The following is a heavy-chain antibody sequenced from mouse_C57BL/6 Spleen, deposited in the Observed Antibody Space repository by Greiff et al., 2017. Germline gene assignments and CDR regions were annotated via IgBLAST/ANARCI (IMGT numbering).Heavy chain of an antibody. CDR3: ARGRDGYYVSHFDY. J-gene: IGHJ2*01. CDR1: GYTFTSYW. Sequence: VQLQQSGAELAKPGASVKLSCKASGYTFTSYWMHWVKKRPGQGLECVGYINPSSGYNKYNKKIKDKASLTADKSSSTAYRQLSSLTYDDSAVYYGARGRDGYYVSHFDYWGQGTTLTVSS. D-gene: IGHD2-3*01. CDR2: INPSSGYN. V-gene: IGHV1-7*01.